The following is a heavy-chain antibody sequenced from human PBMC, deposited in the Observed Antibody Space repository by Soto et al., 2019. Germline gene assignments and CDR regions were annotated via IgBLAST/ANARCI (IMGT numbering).Heavy chain of an antibody. CDR2: IYYSGST. CDR3: ARDPSSSWNNWFDP. D-gene: IGHD6-13*01. CDR1: GGSFSCGGYY. J-gene: IGHJ5*02. V-gene: IGHV4-31*03. Sequence: TLSLTCLVSGGSFSCGGYYWSWFRQPPGKGLEWIGYIYYSGSTYYNPSLKSRVTISVDTSKNQFSLKLGSVTAADTAVYYCARDPSSSWNNWFDPWGQGTLVTVSS.